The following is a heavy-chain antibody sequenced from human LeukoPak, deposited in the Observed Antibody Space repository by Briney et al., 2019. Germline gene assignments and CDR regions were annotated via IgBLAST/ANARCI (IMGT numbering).Heavy chain of an antibody. V-gene: IGHV4-34*01. J-gene: IGHJ6*03. Sequence: SETLSLTCAVYGGSFSGYYWSWIRQPPGKGLEWIGEINHSGSTNYNPPLKSRVTISVDTPKNQFSLKLSSVTAADTAVYYCARGYYYGSGRHYMDVWGKGTTVTVS. D-gene: IGHD3-10*01. CDR3: ARGYYYGSGRHYMDV. CDR1: GGSFSGYY. CDR2: INHSGST.